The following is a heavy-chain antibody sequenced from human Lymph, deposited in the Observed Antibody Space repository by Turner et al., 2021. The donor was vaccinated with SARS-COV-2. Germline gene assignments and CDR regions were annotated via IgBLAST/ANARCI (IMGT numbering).Heavy chain of an antibody. CDR3: ARAAQLTVWFDP. J-gene: IGHJ5*02. D-gene: IGHD3-9*01. Sequence: QVQLVQSGAEVKKPGASVKVSCMAPGYTFTRYDINWVRQATGQGLEWMGWMDPNSGNTGYEQKFQGRVTMTRNTSISTAYMELSSLRSEDTAVYYCARAAQLTVWFDPWGQGTLVTVSS. CDR1: GYTFTRYD. V-gene: IGHV1-8*01. CDR2: MDPNSGNT.